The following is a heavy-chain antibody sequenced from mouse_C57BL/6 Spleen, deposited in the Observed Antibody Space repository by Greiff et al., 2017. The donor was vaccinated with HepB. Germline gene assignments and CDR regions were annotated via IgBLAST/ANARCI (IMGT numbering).Heavy chain of an antibody. CDR2: INPNNGGT. J-gene: IGHJ3*01. CDR3: AKDYDYDVETWFAY. CDR1: GYTFTDYN. Sequence: VQLKESGPELVKPGASVKMSCKASGYTFTDYNMHWVKQSHGKSLEWIGYINPNNGGTSYNQKFKGKATLTVNKSSSTAYMELRSLTSEDSAVYYCAKDYDYDVETWFAYWGQGTLVTVSA. D-gene: IGHD2-4*01. V-gene: IGHV1-22*01.